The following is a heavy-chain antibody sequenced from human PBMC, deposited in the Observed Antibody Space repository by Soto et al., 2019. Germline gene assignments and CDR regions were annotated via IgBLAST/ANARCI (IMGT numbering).Heavy chain of an antibody. Sequence: PSVKVSCKTSGYTFNTYGINWVRQAPGQGLELMGWISAYDGKTTYAEKFQGRVTLTTDTSTSTAYMELRSLRSDDTAIYYCARDPHEFWTSYWFDPWGQGNPVTVSS. J-gene: IGHJ5*02. CDR1: GYTFNTYG. V-gene: IGHV1-18*01. D-gene: IGHD3-3*01. CDR2: ISAYDGKT. CDR3: ARDPHEFWTSYWFDP.